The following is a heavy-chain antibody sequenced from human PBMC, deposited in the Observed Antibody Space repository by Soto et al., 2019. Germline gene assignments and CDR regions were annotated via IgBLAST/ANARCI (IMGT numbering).Heavy chain of an antibody. CDR1: GFTFTDHY. CDR3: ARASGDSRGLYTLDD. V-gene: IGHV3-72*01. Sequence: PGGSLRLSCAASGFTFTDHYMDWVRQAPGKGLEWVGRTRNRAKSYTTEYAASVTGRFSISRDDSKNSLYLEMNSLKTEDTAVYFCARASGDSRGLYTLDDWAQGTLVSYSS. J-gene: IGHJ4*02. CDR2: TRNRAKSYTT. D-gene: IGHD3-22*01.